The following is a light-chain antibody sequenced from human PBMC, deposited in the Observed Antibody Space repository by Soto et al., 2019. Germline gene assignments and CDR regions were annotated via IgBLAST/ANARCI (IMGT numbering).Light chain of an antibody. V-gene: IGKV4-1*01. CDR2: SAS. CDR1: QSVLYSSNNKNY. CDR3: HQYADSPQT. Sequence: IVMHQSPVALAVSLGERASINCKSCQSVLYSSNNKNYLAWYQQKKGQPPKMXIYSASTRESGVPDRFSGSLYGTDFNLTISSLETEDSAVYVCHQYADSPQTFGQGTKVDI. J-gene: IGKJ2*01.